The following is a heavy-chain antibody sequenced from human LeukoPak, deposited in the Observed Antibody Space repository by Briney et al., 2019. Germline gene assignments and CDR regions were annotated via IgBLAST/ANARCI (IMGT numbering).Heavy chain of an antibody. CDR1: GFTFSSYG. J-gene: IGHJ4*02. Sequence: PGGSLRLSCAASGFTFSSYGMHWVRQAPGKGLEWVAVISYDGSNKYYADSVKGRFTISRDNSKNTLYLQMNSLRAEDTAVYYCAKDCGGDCYMDYWGQGTLVTVSS. CDR3: AKDCGGDCYMDY. D-gene: IGHD2-21*02. CDR2: ISYDGSNK. V-gene: IGHV3-30*18.